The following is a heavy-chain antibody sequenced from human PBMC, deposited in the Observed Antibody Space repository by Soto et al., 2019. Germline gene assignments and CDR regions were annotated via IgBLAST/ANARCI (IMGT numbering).Heavy chain of an antibody. J-gene: IGHJ4*02. D-gene: IGHD2-15*01. Sequence: SLRLSCGASGFTFSDYPMHWVRQAPGKGLEWLAVISFDGGNRYFADSVKGRFTVSRDNSKNTLYLQMNSLRAEDTAVYYCAKLKRHGVVVAATPGLPFDYWGQGTLVTVSS. CDR2: ISFDGGNR. V-gene: IGHV3-30*18. CDR1: GFTFSDYP. CDR3: AKLKRHGVVVAATPGLPFDY.